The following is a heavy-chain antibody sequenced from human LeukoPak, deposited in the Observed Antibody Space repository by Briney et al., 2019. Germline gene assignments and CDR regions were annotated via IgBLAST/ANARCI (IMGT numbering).Heavy chain of an antibody. V-gene: IGHV3-53*01. Sequence: PGGSLRLSCAASGVTVSSKDMSWVRQAPGKGLEWVSIVYSGGSTYYADPVKGRFTISRDNSKNTLFLQMNSLRAEDTAVYYCARDVDYYDIVTGYYQHFGMDVWGQGTTVTVSS. CDR1: GVTVSSKD. CDR2: VYSGGST. D-gene: IGHD3-9*01. CDR3: ARDVDYYDIVTGYYQHFGMDV. J-gene: IGHJ6*02.